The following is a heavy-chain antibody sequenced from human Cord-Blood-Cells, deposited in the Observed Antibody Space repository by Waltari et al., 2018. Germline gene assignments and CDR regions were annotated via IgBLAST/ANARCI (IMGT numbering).Heavy chain of an antibody. CDR2: INPRSGST. J-gene: IGHJ2*01. CDR1: GYPFSSYY. D-gene: IGHD2-21*02. CDR3: SRAAVVTAGPTRYFDR. V-gene: IGHV1-46*01. Sequence: QVQLVQSGAEVKKPGASVKVSCKAFGYPFSSYYMHWLRQPPGQGLEWMGRINPRSGSTSNAQNFQGRVTMTRDTCTSAVYMGLSSLRSEDTAVYYCSRAAVVTAGPTRYFDRWGRGTLVTVAS.